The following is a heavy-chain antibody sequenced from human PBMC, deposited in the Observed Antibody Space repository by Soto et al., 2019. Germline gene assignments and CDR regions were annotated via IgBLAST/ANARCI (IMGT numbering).Heavy chain of an antibody. J-gene: IGHJ5*02. D-gene: IGHD4-17*01. CDR3: ARVVVPTTATTSNWFDP. Sequence: AASVKVSCKASGYTFNTYYLHWVRQAPGQGLEWMGIINPSGGSTNYAQRFQGRVTMTSDTSTSTVYMELSSLRADDTAVYYCARVVVPTTATTSNWFDPWGQGTLVTVSS. CDR1: GYTFNTYY. V-gene: IGHV1-46*02. CDR2: INPSGGST.